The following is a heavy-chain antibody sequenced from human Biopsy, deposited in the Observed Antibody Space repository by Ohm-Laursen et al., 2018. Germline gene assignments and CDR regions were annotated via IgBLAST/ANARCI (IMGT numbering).Heavy chain of an antibody. CDR1: GFSLRNFT. Sequence: SLRLSCAAPGFSLRNFTINWVRQAPGKGLEWVSSISRSVSHILYAETLKGRFTSSRDNAKNSVYLQMNSLRVEDTGVYYCARGRTHLLPDHDWFDPWAREPWSPSPQ. V-gene: IGHV3-21*06. CDR2: ISRSVSHI. CDR3: ARGRTHLLPDHDWFDP. D-gene: IGHD1-14*01. J-gene: IGHJ5*02.